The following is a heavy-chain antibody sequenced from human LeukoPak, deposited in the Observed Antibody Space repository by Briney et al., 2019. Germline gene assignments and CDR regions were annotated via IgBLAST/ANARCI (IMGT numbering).Heavy chain of an antibody. D-gene: IGHD6-6*01. Sequence: SETLSLTCAVYGGSFSGHYWSWIRQPPGKGLEWIGEINHSGSTNYNPSLKSRVTISVDTSKNQFSLKLSSVTAADTAVYYCARGGLISIIAASRPYDMDVWGQGTTVTVSS. CDR3: ARGGLISIIAASRPYDMDV. V-gene: IGHV4-34*01. CDR1: GGSFSGHY. J-gene: IGHJ6*02. CDR2: INHSGST.